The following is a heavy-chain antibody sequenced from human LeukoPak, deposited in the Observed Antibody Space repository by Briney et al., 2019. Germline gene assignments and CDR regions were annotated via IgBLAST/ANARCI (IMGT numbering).Heavy chain of an antibody. V-gene: IGHV1-46*01. CDR3: ARDYCGRTSCPIYYFDS. Sequence: ASVKVSCKASGYTFTSYYLHWVRQAPGQGLEWMGIINPSGGSTSYAQKFQGRVTMTRDTSTSTVYMELSSLRSEDTAMYYCARDYCGRTSCPIYYFDSWGQGTLVTVSS. D-gene: IGHD2-2*01. CDR1: GYTFTSYY. CDR2: INPSGGST. J-gene: IGHJ4*02.